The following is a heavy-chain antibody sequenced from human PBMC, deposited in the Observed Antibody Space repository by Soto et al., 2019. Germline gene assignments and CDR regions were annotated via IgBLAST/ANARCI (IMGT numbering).Heavy chain of an antibody. CDR2: IYGGGTT. CDR1: GFTVSSKY. CDR3: VQTTGWPGFDF. Sequence: EVQLVESGGGLIQPGGSLRLSCAASGFTVSSKYMTWVRQAPGKGLEWVSVIYGGGTTYYADSVKGRFTISRDNSKNTLYLKMISLRAEDTSVYYCVQTTGWPGFDFWGQGTLVTVSS. V-gene: IGHV3-53*01. D-gene: IGHD6-19*01. J-gene: IGHJ4*02.